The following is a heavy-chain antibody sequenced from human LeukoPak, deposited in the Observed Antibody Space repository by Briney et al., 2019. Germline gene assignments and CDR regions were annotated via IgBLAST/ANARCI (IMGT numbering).Heavy chain of an antibody. D-gene: IGHD4-17*01. Sequence: PGGSLRLSCAASGFTFSSYAMSWVRQAPGKGLEWVSAISGSGGSTYYAHSVKGRFTISRDNAKKSLYLQMNSLRAEDTAVYYCARETDYGSHVDYWGQGTLVTVSS. V-gene: IGHV3-23*01. CDR1: GFTFSSYA. J-gene: IGHJ4*02. CDR2: ISGSGGST. CDR3: ARETDYGSHVDY.